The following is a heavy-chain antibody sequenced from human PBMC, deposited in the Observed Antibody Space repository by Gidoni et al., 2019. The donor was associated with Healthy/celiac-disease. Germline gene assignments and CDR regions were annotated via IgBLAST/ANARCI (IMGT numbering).Heavy chain of an antibody. D-gene: IGHD3-22*01. J-gene: IGHJ3*02. Sequence: EVQLVASGGGFIQLGGFLGFPFAASGFTVRSNYMSWVRQAPGKGREWVSVIDSSGSTYDADYVKGRFTISRDNSKNTLYLQMNSLRAEDTAVYYCAREMIVVAQRGGAFDIWGQGTMVTVSS. V-gene: IGHV3-53*01. CDR2: IDSSGST. CDR1: GFTVRSNY. CDR3: AREMIVVAQRGGAFDI.